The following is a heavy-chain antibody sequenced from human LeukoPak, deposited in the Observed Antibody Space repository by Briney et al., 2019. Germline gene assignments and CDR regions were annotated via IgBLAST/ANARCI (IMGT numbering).Heavy chain of an antibody. CDR3: ARPNYFGSGSYWFDP. V-gene: IGHV4-59*08. Sequence: SETLSLTCTVSGGSISSYYWSWIRQPPGKGLDWIGYIYYGGSTTYNPSLKSRVTISVDTSKNQFSLKLSSVTAADTAVYYCARPNYFGSGSYWFDPWGQGTLVTVSS. J-gene: IGHJ5*02. D-gene: IGHD3-10*01. CDR2: IYYGGST. CDR1: GGSISSYY.